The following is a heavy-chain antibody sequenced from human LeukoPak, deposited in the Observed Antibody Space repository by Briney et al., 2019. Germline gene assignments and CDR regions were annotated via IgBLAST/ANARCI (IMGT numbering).Heavy chain of an antibody. J-gene: IGHJ4*02. Sequence: PGGSLRLSCAASGFTVSSYWMSWVRQAPGKGLEWVANIKHDGSEKYYVDSVKGRFTISRDNAKNSLYLQMNSLRAEDTAVYYCATTYYYDSSGWYYWGRGTLVTVSS. CDR2: IKHDGSEK. D-gene: IGHD3-22*01. CDR3: ATTYYYDSSGWYY. V-gene: IGHV3-7*01. CDR1: GFTVSSYW.